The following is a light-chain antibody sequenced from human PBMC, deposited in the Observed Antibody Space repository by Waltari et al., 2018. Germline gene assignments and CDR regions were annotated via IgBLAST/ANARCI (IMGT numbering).Light chain of an antibody. J-gene: IGKJ1*01. CDR1: QGVSHH. V-gene: IGKV1-8*01. Sequence: AIRITQPPSSLSASTGDRVTITCRASQGVSHHLAWYQQKPGKAPKLLIYITSTLQSGVPSRFSGSGSGTDFTLTIDGLQSEDFATYYCLQYDSYPWTFGQGTKVEIK. CDR3: LQYDSYPWT. CDR2: ITS.